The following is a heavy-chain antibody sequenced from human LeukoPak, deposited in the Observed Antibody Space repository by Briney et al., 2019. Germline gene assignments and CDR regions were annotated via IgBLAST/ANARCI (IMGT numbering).Heavy chain of an antibody. D-gene: IGHD2-21*01. CDR2: VWPDGNKK. J-gene: IGHJ2*01. CDR3: VVVLVPATVWHFDL. CDR1: GFIFSHYG. V-gene: IGHV3-33*01. Sequence: GTSLRLSCAPSGFIFSHYGFHWVRQTPGRGLEWLSVVWPDGNKKYYADSVKGRFTVSKDNSENTLYLQMNSLTVEDTAMYYCVVVLVPATVWHFDLWGRGTLVTVSS.